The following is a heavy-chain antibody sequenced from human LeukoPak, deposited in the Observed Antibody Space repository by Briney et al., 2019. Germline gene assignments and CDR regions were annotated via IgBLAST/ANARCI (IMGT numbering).Heavy chain of an antibody. CDR1: GFTFSSYS. CDR3: ARDLAYDYVWGSYRYTVGAFDY. CDR2: ISSSSSTI. D-gene: IGHD3-16*02. J-gene: IGHJ4*02. Sequence: GGSLRLSCAASGFTFSSYSMNWVRQAPGKGLEWVSYISSSSSTIYYADSVKGRFTISRDNAKNSLYLQMNSLRAEDTAVYYCARDLAYDYVWGSYRYTVGAFDYWGQGTLVNVSS. V-gene: IGHV3-48*04.